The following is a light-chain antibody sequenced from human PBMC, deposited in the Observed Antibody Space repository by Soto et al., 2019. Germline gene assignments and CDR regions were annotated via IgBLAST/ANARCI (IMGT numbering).Light chain of an antibody. Sequence: EIVMTQSPGTLSLSPGERATLSCRASQSVSSSYLAWYQQKPGQAPRLLIYCASIRATGIPDGFSGSGSGTDFTLTISRLEPEDFAVYYCQQYGSSPTFGQGPKVEI. CDR1: QSVSSSY. CDR3: QQYGSSPT. J-gene: IGKJ1*01. CDR2: CAS. V-gene: IGKV3-20*01.